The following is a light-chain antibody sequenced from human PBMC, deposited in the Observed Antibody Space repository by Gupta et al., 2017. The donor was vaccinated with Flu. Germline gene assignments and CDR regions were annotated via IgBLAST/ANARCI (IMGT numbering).Light chain of an antibody. J-gene: IGKJ4*02. CDR3: QHLPT. V-gene: IGKV1-5*03. Sequence: DIQMTQSPSTLSESVGDRVTITCRASQSISSWLAWYQQKPGKAPKLLIYKASSLESGVTSRFSCSASGTEFTRTISRMQPEDFETYDGQHLPTFGEGTKVEIK. CDR1: QSISSW. CDR2: KAS.